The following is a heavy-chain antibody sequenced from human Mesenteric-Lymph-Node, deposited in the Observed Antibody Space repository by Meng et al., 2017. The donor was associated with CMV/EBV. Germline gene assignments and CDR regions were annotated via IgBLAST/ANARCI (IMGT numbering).Heavy chain of an antibody. J-gene: IGHJ6*02. CDR1: GGSRTGYY. Sequence: SETLSLTCAVSGGSAVHGGSRTGYYCIWIRQPPGKGLEWIGEISHNGIATYHPSLRGRATISLDTSTNEFSLNLISVTAADTAVYYCARGSVGTIFAVVITDYYYGMDVWGQGTTVTVSS. V-gene: IGHV4-34*01. CDR3: ARGSVGTIFAVVITDYYYGMDV. D-gene: IGHD3-3*01. CDR2: ISHNGIA.